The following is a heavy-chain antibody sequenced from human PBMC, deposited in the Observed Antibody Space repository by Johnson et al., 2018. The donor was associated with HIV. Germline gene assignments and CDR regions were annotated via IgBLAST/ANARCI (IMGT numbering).Heavy chain of an antibody. J-gene: IGHJ3*02. CDR3: ARDTWIFGVVIERSDAFDI. CDR1: GFTFSSYA. D-gene: IGHD3-3*01. CDR2: ISYDGSNK. Sequence: QVQLVESGGGLVQPGRSLRLSCAASGFTFSSYAMHWVRQAPGKGLEWVAVISYDGSNKYYADSVKGRFTISRDNSKNTLYLQMNSLRAEDTAVYYCARDTWIFGVVIERSDAFDIWGQGTMVTVSS. V-gene: IGHV3-30*04.